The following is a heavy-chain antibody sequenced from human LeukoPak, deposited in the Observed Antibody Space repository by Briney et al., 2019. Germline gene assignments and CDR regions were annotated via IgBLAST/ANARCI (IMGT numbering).Heavy chain of an antibody. V-gene: IGHV3-23*01. Sequence: AGGSLRLSCAASGFTFSTYDMTWVRQAPGKGLEWVSTITGGGGVTYYADSVKGRFTISRDDSKNTLYLHMNSLRVEDTAVFYCAKPRRAVTIYSDAFDIWGQGTVVTVSS. CDR1: GFTFSTYD. CDR3: AKPRRAVTIYSDAFDI. J-gene: IGHJ3*02. CDR2: ITGGGGVT. D-gene: IGHD4-17*01.